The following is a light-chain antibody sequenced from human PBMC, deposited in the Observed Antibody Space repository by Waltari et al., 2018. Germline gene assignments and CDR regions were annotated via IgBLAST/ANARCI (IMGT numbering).Light chain of an antibody. CDR2: DVR. V-gene: IGLV2-14*01. J-gene: IGLJ1*01. Sequence: QSALTPPASVSGSRGQSLTISCTGTSSDVGRYNYVSWYQQHPGKAPKLMIYDVRKRPSGVSNRFSGSKSGNTASLTISGLQAEDEADYYCTSYTSSNTYVFGTGTKVTVL. CDR1: SSDVGRYNY. CDR3: TSYTSSNTYV.